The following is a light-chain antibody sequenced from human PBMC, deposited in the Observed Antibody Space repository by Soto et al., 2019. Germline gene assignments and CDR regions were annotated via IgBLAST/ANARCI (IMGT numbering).Light chain of an antibody. CDR1: QGINHY. J-gene: IGKJ3*01. Sequence: DIPMTQSPSSLSASVGDRVTITCRASQGINHYLAWFQQKPGKVPKLLIYATSTLQSGVPSRFSGSGFGTDFPLTISSLQPEDVATYYCQKHNSAPLFFGPGTKVEIK. CDR3: QKHNSAPLF. CDR2: ATS. V-gene: IGKV1-27*01.